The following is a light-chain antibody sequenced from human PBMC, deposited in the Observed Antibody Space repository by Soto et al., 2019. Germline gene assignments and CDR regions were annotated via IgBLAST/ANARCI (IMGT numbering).Light chain of an antibody. J-gene: IGKJ1*01. CDR2: AAS. Sequence: DIQMTQSPSSLSASVGDRVTITCRASQSISSYLNWYQQKPAKAPKLLSYAASSLQSRLPSSFSGRGSGTEFTLTISSLQPEDFATYYCQQSYSTPRTFGQGTKVEIK. CDR3: QQSYSTPRT. CDR1: QSISSY. V-gene: IGKV1-39*01.